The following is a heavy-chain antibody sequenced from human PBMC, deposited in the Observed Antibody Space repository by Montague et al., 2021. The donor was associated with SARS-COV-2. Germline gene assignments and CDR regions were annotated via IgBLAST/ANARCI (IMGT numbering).Heavy chain of an antibody. CDR3: ARVRGLTIFGVDGPFDY. CDR2: IYYSGST. D-gene: IGHD3-3*01. V-gene: IGHV4-31*03. CDR1: GGSISSGGYY. J-gene: IGHJ4*02. Sequence: TLSLTCTVSGGSISSGGYYWSWIRQHPGKGLEWIGYIYYSGSTYYYPSLKSRVTISVDTSKNEFSLKLSSVTAADTAVYYCARVRGLTIFGVDGPFDYWGQGTLVTVSS.